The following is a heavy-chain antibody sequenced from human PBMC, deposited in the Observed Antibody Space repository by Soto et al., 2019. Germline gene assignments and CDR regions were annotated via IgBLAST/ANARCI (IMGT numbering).Heavy chain of an antibody. J-gene: IGHJ5*02. D-gene: IGHD1-7*01. CDR2: IYYSGST. CDR1: GCSISSSSYY. Sequence: SETLSLTCTVSGCSISSSSYYWGWIRQPPGKGLEWIGSIYYSGSTYYNPSLKSRVTISVDTSKNQFSLKLSSVTAADTAVYYCARSPLTGTSAQWFDPWGKGTLVTVSS. CDR3: ARSPLTGTSAQWFDP. V-gene: IGHV4-39*01.